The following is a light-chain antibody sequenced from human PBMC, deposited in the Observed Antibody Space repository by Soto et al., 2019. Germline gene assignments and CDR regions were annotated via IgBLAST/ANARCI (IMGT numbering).Light chain of an antibody. J-gene: IGLJ1*01. CDR2: EVS. V-gene: IGLV2-14*01. CDR1: SSDVGGYNY. Sequence: QSALTQPASVSGSPGQSITISCTGTSSDVGGYNYVSWYQQHPGKAPKLMIYEVSNRPSGISNRFSGSKSGNTASLTISGLQAEDEADYYCSSYMDPTIRVFGTGTKLTVL. CDR3: SSYMDPTIRV.